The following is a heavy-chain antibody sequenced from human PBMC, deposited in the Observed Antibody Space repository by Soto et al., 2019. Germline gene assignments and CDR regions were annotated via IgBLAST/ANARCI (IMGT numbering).Heavy chain of an antibody. D-gene: IGHD4-17*01. CDR3: SRANSMTTVTTSFFYGMDV. V-gene: IGHV3-49*03. CDR2: IRSNTYGGTT. J-gene: IGHJ6*02. CDR1: GFIFGDYA. Sequence: GGSLRLSCTASGFIFGDYAMSWFRQAPGKGLEWVGFIRSNTYGGTTEYAASVKGRFSISRDDSKSIAYLQMNSLKTEDTAVYYCSRANSMTTVTTSFFYGMDVWGQGTTVTVSS.